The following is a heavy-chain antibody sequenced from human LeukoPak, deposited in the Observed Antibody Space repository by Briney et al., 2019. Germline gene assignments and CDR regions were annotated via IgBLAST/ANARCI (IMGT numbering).Heavy chain of an antibody. J-gene: IGHJ4*02. CDR2: IYTSGTT. V-gene: IGHV4-4*07. D-gene: IGHD2-21*02. CDR3: ARGFVEVTAFDY. CDR1: GGSLNSATK. Sequence: SETLSLTCTVSGGSLNSATKWTWVPQSAGKGLEWIGRIYTSGTTEYTPSLRSRDSMSVDTSKNQFSLKLSSVTAADTAVYYCARGFVEVTAFDYWGQGLLVTVSS.